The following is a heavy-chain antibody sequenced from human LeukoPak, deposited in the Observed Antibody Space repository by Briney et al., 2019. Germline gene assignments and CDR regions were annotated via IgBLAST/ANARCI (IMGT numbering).Heavy chain of an antibody. Sequence: SETLSLTCTVSGGSLSSYYWSWIRQPPGKGLEWIGYIYYSGSTNYNPSLKSRVTISVDTSKNQFSLKLSSVTAADTAVYYCARDHIMITFGGVIAPYYGMDVWGQGTTVTVSS. CDR1: GGSLSSYY. CDR2: IYYSGST. D-gene: IGHD3-16*02. CDR3: ARDHIMITFGGVIAPYYGMDV. V-gene: IGHV4-59*12. J-gene: IGHJ6*02.